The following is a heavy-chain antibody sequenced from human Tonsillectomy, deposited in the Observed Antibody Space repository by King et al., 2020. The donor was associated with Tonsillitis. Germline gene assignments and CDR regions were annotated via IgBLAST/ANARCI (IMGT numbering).Heavy chain of an antibody. CDR3: ARDLYYYDSSGYPPGY. D-gene: IGHD3-22*01. CDR2: ISSSSSYK. CDR1: GFTFSDYY. J-gene: IGHJ4*02. Sequence: VQLVESGGGLVKPGGSLRLSCAASGFTFSDYYMSWIRQAPGKGLEWVSYISSSSSYKNYADSVKGRFTISRDNAKNSLYLQMNSLRAEDTAVYYCARDLYYYDSSGYPPGYWGQGTLVTVSS. V-gene: IGHV3-11*06.